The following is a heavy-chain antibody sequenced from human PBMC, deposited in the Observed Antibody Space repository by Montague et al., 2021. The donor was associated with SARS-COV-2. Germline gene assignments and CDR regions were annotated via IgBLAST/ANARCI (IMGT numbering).Heavy chain of an antibody. CDR3: ARIFCGGDCDGSGVFGI. CDR2: IYYSGSA. Sequence: TLSLTCTVSGYSIDSGGYFWSWIRQHPGKGLEWIGFIYYSGSADYNPSLESRVSISVDRSKNQFSLKLSSVTAADTAVYYCARIFCGGDCDGSGVFGIWGQGTMATVSS. D-gene: IGHD2-21*02. V-gene: IGHV4-31*03. CDR1: GYSIDSGGYF. J-gene: IGHJ3*02.